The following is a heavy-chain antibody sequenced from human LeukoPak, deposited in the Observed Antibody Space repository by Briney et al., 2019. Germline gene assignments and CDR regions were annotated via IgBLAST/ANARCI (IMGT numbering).Heavy chain of an antibody. D-gene: IGHD5-18*01. Sequence: GGSLKISCKGSGYSFTSYWIGWVRQMPGKGLEWMGIIYPDDSDTRYSPSFQGQVTISADKSISTAYLQWSSLKASDTAMYYCARLPTEVTAMVGTYDYWGQGTLVTVSS. CDR2: IYPDDSDT. CDR3: ARLPTEVTAMVGTYDY. V-gene: IGHV5-51*01. J-gene: IGHJ4*02. CDR1: GYSFTSYW.